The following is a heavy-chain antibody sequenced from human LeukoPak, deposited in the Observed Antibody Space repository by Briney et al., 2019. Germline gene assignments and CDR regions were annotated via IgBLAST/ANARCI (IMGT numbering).Heavy chain of an antibody. CDR3: ARYSMGYGSGSCDAFDI. J-gene: IGHJ3*02. CDR1: GGSFSGYY. V-gene: IGHV4-34*01. D-gene: IGHD3-10*01. Sequence: SETLSLTCAVYGGSFSGYYWSWIRQPPGKGLEWIGEINHSGSTNYNPSLKSRVTISVDTSKNQFSLKLSSVTAADTAVYYCARYSMGYGSGSCDAFDIWGQGTMVTVSS. CDR2: INHSGST.